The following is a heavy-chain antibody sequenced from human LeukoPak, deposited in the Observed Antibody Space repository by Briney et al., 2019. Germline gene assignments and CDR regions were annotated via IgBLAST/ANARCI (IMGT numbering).Heavy chain of an antibody. V-gene: IGHV3-21*01. D-gene: IGHD2-2*01. CDR2: ISSSSSYI. Sequence: GGSLRLSCAASGFTFSSYSMNWVRQAPGRGLEWVSSISSSSSYIYYADSVKGRFTISRDNAKNSLYLQMNSLRAQDTAVYYCARLGYCSSTSCPQHVGWFDPWGQGTLVTVSS. CDR3: ARLGYCSSTSCPQHVGWFDP. J-gene: IGHJ5*02. CDR1: GFTFSSYS.